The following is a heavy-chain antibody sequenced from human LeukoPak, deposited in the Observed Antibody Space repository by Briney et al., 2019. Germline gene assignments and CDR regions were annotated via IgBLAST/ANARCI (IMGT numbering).Heavy chain of an antibody. CDR1: GFTFSSYW. V-gene: IGHV3-7*01. CDR3: VRDKWELLGPDAFDI. Sequence: TGGSLRLSCAASGFTFSSYWMNWVRQAPGKGLEWVANIRQDGSAKYYVDSVKGRFTISRDNTKNSLYLQMSSLRVEDTAVYYCVRDKWELLGPDAFDIWGQGTMVTVSS. D-gene: IGHD1-26*01. J-gene: IGHJ3*02. CDR2: IRQDGSAK.